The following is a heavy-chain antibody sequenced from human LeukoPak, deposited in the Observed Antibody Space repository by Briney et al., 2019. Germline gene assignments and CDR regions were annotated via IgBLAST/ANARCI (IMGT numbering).Heavy chain of an antibody. CDR2: ISYSGRT. J-gene: IGHJ4*02. CDR1: GDSISSSNYY. D-gene: IGHD6-13*01. CDR3: ARVVGGFSSSWYLDY. Sequence: SETLSLTCTVSGDSISSSNYYWGWVRQPPGKGLEWIGSISYSGRTYYTPSLKSRLTISVDTSKNQFSLKLSSVTAADTAVYYCARVVGGFSSSWYLDYWGQGTLVTVSS. V-gene: IGHV4-39*07.